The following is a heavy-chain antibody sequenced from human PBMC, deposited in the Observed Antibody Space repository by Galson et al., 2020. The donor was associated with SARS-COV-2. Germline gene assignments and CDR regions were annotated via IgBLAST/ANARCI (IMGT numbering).Heavy chain of an antibody. CDR1: GFTFSSYS. D-gene: IGHD3-16*01. Sequence: GESLKISCAASGFTFSSYSMNWVRQAPGKGLEWVSYISSSSSTIYYADSVKGRFTISRDNAKNSLYLQMNSLRAEDTAVYYCASGQRGLWAWGQGTLVTVSS. J-gene: IGHJ5*02. V-gene: IGHV3-48*01. CDR2: ISSSSSTI. CDR3: ASGQRGLWA.